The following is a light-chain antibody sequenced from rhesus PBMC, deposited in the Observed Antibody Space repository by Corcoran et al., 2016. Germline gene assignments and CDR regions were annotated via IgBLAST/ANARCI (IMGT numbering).Light chain of an antibody. V-gene: IGLV2S9*01. CDR1: NSGIVGYSG. Sequence: ALTQPPSVSGSLGQSVTISCTGSNSGIVGYSGVALYQHHPATAPSLLIYDVSKRPSGVSDRFSGSKSGNTASLPISVLPAEDEADYYCCLYRSRSTVLFGGGTRLTVL. CDR2: DVS. J-gene: IGLJ2*01. CDR3: CLYRSRSTVL.